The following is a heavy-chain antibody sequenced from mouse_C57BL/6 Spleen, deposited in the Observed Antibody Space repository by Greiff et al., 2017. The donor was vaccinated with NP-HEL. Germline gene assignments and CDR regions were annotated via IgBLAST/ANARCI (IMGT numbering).Heavy chain of an antibody. D-gene: IGHD2-1*01. Sequence: VQLQQSGPVLVKPGASVKMSCKASGYTFTDYYMNWVRQSHGKSLEWIGVINPYNGGTSYNQKFKGKATLTVYKSSSTAYMELNSLTSEDSAVYYCARDGKGYAMDYWGQGTSVTVSS. J-gene: IGHJ4*01. V-gene: IGHV1-19*01. CDR1: GYTFTDYY. CDR2: INPYNGGT. CDR3: ARDGKGYAMDY.